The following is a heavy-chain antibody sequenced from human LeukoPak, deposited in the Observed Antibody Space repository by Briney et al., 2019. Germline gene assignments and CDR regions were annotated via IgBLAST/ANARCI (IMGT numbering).Heavy chain of an antibody. V-gene: IGHV4-34*01. Sequence: SQTLSLTCAVSGGSLSGYYCSWIRHRPGKGLEWIGEINHSGSTTYNPSLKRRVTISVDTSNNQISLKLSSLTAAPTAVYYCAGGWYSVWFDPWGQGTLVTVSS. J-gene: IGHJ5*02. CDR2: INHSGST. CDR1: GGSLSGYY. CDR3: AGGWYSVWFDP. D-gene: IGHD6-13*01.